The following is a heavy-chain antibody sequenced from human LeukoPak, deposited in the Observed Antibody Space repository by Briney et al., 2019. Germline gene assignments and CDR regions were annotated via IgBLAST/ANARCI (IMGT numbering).Heavy chain of an antibody. CDR2: IYYSGST. Sequence: SETLSLTCTVSGGSISSYYWSWIRQPPGKGLEWIGYIYYSGSTNYNPSLKSRVTISVDTSKNQFSLKLSSVTAADTAVYYCAREFTHGNFDYWGQGTLVTASS. CDR3: AREFTHGNFDY. J-gene: IGHJ4*02. V-gene: IGHV4-59*01. CDR1: GGSISSYY.